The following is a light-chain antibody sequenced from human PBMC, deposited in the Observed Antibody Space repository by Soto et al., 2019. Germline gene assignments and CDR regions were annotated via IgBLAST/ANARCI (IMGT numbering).Light chain of an antibody. Sequence: EVVMTQSPATLSVSPGERATLSCRASQSVSSNLAWYQQKPGQAPRLLINGASTRATGIPARFSGSGSVTEFTLTIIRLQSEDFAVYYCQQYNNWPPWTFGQGTKVEIK. CDR3: QQYNNWPPWT. CDR1: QSVSSN. CDR2: GAS. V-gene: IGKV3-15*01. J-gene: IGKJ1*01.